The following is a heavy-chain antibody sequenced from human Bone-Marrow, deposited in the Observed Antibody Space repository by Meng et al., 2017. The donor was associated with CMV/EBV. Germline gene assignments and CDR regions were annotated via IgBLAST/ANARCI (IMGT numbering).Heavy chain of an antibody. CDR3: AKGGYGSDKGLDY. D-gene: IGHD3-10*01. CDR2: IYRDGGST. V-gene: IGHV3-NL1*01. CDR1: GFTFSADG. Sequence: GESLKISCVASGFTFSADGMHWVRQPPGKGLQWVSVIYRDGGSTFYADSVKGRFTLSRDNSKNTLYLQMNSLRAEDTAVYYCAKGGYGSDKGLDYWGQGTMVTFSS. J-gene: IGHJ4*02.